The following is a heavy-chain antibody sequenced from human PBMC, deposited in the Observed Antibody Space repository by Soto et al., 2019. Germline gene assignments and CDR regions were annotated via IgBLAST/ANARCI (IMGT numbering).Heavy chain of an antibody. Sequence: EVQLVESGGGLVKPGGSLRLSCAASGFTFSNAWMSWVRQAPGKGLEWVGRIKSKTDGGITDYAAPVKGRFTISRDDSKNTLYLQMNSLKTEDTAVYYCTTGSWFDPWGQGTLVTVSS. CDR1: GFTFSNAW. V-gene: IGHV3-15*01. CDR3: TTGSWFDP. CDR2: IKSKTDGGIT. J-gene: IGHJ5*02.